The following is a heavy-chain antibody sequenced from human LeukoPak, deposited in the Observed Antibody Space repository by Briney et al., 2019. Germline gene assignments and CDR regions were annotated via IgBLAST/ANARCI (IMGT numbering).Heavy chain of an antibody. Sequence: GGSLRLSCAASGFAFSSYSMNWVRQAPGKGLEWVSSISSSSSYIYYADSVKGRFTISRDSAKNSLYLQMNSLRAEDTAVYYCARDGGNYYYYGMDVWGQGTTVTVSS. CDR1: GFAFSSYS. D-gene: IGHD3-16*01. CDR2: ISSSSSYI. J-gene: IGHJ6*02. CDR3: ARDGGNYYYYGMDV. V-gene: IGHV3-21*01.